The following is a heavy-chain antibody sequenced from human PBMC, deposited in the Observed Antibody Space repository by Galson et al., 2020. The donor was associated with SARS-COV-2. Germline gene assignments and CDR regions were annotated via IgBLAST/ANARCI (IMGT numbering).Heavy chain of an antibody. V-gene: IGHV1-18*01. Sequence: ASVPVSCQASGYTFTNQCISWVRQAPAHGLEWMGWISAYKCHTNFAQKPQGRINMTTDTSTDTVYMELRSLRSDDTAEYYWASRGLRGGYDLVHYYYDGMGVWGQGTTVTVSS. CDR3: ASRGLRGGYDLVHYYYDGMGV. CDR2: ISAYKCHT. D-gene: IGHD5-12*01. CDR1: GYTFTNQC. J-gene: IGHJ6*01.